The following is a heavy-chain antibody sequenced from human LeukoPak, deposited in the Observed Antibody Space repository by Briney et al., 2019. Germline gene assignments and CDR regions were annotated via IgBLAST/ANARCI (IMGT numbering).Heavy chain of an antibody. J-gene: IGHJ1*01. V-gene: IGHV1-8*01. D-gene: IGHD3-22*01. CDR2: MNPKSGNR. CDR3: ARGLRDSSGREYFQD. Sequence: GASVKVSCKASGYTFTSYDINWVREATGQGLEWMGGMNPKSGNRSYAKKFQGRVSMTRNTSRSTAYMELTSLRSEDTAVYYCARGLRDSSGREYFQDWGQGTLVTVSS. CDR1: GYTFTSYD.